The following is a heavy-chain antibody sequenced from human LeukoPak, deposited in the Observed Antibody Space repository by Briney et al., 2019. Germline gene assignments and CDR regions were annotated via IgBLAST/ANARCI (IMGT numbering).Heavy chain of an antibody. Sequence: QSGGSLRLSCAASGFTFNSYEMNWVRQAPGKGLKWVSYISSSGSTIYYADSVKGRFTISRDNAKNSLYLQMNSLRAEDTAVYYCARLHAYYYYMDVWGKGTTVTVSS. V-gene: IGHV3-48*03. CDR1: GFTFNSYE. CDR3: ARLHAYYYYMDV. CDR2: ISSSGSTI. D-gene: IGHD2-8*01. J-gene: IGHJ6*03.